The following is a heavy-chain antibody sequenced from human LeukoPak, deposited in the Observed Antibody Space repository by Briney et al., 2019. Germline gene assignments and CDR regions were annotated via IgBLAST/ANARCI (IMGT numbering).Heavy chain of an antibody. Sequence: GGSLRLSCAASGFTFSDYWMNWVRQAPGKGLEWVANIKEDGSEKYYVDSVKGRFTISRDNAENSLYLQMNSLRAEDTAVYYCANEPDSSEAYWGQGTLVTVSS. V-gene: IGHV3-7*01. CDR3: ANEPDSSEAY. CDR1: GFTFSDYW. CDR2: IKEDGSEK. J-gene: IGHJ4*02. D-gene: IGHD6-19*01.